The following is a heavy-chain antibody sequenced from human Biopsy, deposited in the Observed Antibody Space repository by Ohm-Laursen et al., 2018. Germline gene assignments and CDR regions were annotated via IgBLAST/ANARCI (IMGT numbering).Heavy chain of an antibody. J-gene: IGHJ5*02. Sequence: GSLRLSCAAPGFTFSSYAMNWVRQAPGKGLEWVSAITVSADTTYYADSVRGRFTVSRDNSQNTLYLQMNSLRAEDTAVYYCASDRDSSGSFRWNHWGQGTLVTVSS. V-gene: IGHV3-23*01. CDR1: GFTFSSYA. CDR2: ITVSADTT. CDR3: ASDRDSSGSFRWNH. D-gene: IGHD6-19*01.